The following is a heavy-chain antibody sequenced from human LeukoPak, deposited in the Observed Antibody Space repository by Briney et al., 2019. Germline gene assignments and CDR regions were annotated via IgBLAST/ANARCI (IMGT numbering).Heavy chain of an antibody. CDR2: ISYEGSNQ. Sequence: GGYLRLSCAASGFTFSSYAMHWVRQAPGKGLEWVAVISYEGSNQYYADSVKGRFTISRDNAKNTMDLQMNSLRAEDTAVYYCARGGYSYGWINYYFDYWGQGTLVTVSS. D-gene: IGHD5-18*01. CDR1: GFTFSSYA. J-gene: IGHJ4*02. CDR3: ARGGYSYGWINYYFDY. V-gene: IGHV3-30*04.